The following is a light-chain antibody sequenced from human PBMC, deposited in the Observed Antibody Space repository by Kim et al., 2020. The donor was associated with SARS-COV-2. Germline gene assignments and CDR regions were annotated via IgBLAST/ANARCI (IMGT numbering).Light chain of an antibody. CDR3: QQYNSYPLA. CDR2: KAS. Sequence: AYVWDRVPITCRASQSISSWLAWYQQKPGKAPKLLIYKASSLESGVPSRFSGSGSGTEFTLTISSLQPDDLATYYCQQYNSYPLAFGGGTKVDIK. V-gene: IGKV1-5*03. J-gene: IGKJ4*01. CDR1: QSISSW.